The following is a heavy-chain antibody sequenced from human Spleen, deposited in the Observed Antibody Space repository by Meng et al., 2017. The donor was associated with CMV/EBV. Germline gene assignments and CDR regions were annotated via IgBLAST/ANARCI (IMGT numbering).Heavy chain of an antibody. CDR3: AREKQNDAFDI. Sequence: SETLSLTCSVSGGSISSSSYYWGWIRQPPGKGLEWIGSIYFSGGTYHNPSLKSRVTMAVDTSKKQFSLKLSSVTAADTAVYYCAREKQNDAFDIWGQGTKVTVSS. CDR1: GGSISSSSYY. V-gene: IGHV4-39*07. CDR2: IYFSGGT. J-gene: IGHJ3*02.